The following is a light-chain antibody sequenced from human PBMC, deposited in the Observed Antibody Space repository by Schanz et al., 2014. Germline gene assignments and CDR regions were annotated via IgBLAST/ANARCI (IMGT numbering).Light chain of an antibody. V-gene: IGKV3-20*01. J-gene: IGKJ2*01. CDR3: QQYGNSPPFT. Sequence: EIVMTQSPATLSVSPGERATLSCRASQSVSSYLAWYQQIPGQAPRLLIYGASSRATGIPDRFSGSGSVTDFTLTISTLEPEDFAVYYCQQYGNSPPFTFGQGTRLEIK. CDR2: GAS. CDR1: QSVSSY.